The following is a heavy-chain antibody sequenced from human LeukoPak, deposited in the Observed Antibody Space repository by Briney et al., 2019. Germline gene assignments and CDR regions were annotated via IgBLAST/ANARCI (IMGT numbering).Heavy chain of an antibody. D-gene: IGHD2-2*01. CDR3: ARDRRYCSSTSCFRTYSDY. Sequence: GGALRVSCVACGFTLSDYFMSWIRPAPGKGVEWVSYISNSGNAIYYAHSVKGRVTIPRDNTKNSLYLQMNSLRADDTAVYYCARDRRYCSSTSCFRTYSDYWGQGTLVTVSS. J-gene: IGHJ4*02. CDR1: GFTLSDYF. V-gene: IGHV3-11*01. CDR2: ISNSGNAI.